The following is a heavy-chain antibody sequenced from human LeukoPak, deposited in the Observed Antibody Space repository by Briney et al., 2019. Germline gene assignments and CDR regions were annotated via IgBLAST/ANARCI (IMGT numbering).Heavy chain of an antibody. CDR1: GGSINSFY. Sequence: SETLSLTCTVSGGSINSFYWSWIRQPPGKGLEWIGYVYYSGSTSYNPSLKTRVTISVDTSKSQFSLKMNSVIAADTAVYYCARLYYDSSGPSWGQGTLVTVSS. J-gene: IGHJ5*02. CDR2: VYYSGST. V-gene: IGHV4-59*08. CDR3: ARLYYDSSGPS. D-gene: IGHD3-22*01.